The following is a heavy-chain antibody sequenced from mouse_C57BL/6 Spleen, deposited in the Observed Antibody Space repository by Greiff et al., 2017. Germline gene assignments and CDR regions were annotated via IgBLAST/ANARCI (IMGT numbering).Heavy chain of an antibody. CDR2: IYPGDGDT. D-gene: IGHD3-3*01. Sequence: VQLQQSGAELVKPGASVKISCKASGYAFSSYWMNWVKQRPGKGLEWIGQIYPGDGDTSYNGKFKGKATLTADKSSSTAYMQLSSLTSEDSAVYFCARSAQGDYAMDYWGQGTSVTVSS. V-gene: IGHV1-80*01. CDR3: ARSAQGDYAMDY. CDR1: GYAFSSYW. J-gene: IGHJ4*01.